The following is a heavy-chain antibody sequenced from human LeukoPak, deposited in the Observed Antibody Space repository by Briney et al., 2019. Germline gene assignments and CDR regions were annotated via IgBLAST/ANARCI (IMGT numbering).Heavy chain of an antibody. CDR1: GGSISSYY. J-gene: IGHJ6*03. D-gene: IGHD2-21*02. CDR3: ARVGVMVTALGWRYYYYMDV. CDR2: IYYSGST. Sequence: DPSETLSLTCTVSGGSISSYYWSWIRQPPGKGLEWIGYIYYSGSTNYNTSLKSRVTISVDTSKNQFSLKLSSVTAADTALYYCARVGVMVTALGWRYYYYMDVWGKGTTVTVSS. V-gene: IGHV4-59*01.